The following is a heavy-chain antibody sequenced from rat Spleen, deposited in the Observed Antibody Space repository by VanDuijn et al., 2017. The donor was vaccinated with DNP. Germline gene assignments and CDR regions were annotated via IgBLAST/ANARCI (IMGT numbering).Heavy chain of an antibody. Sequence: EVQLVESGGGLVQPGRSLKLSCAASGFIFSDYKMAWVRQVPKKGLEWVATIIYDGSRTYYRDSVKGRFTISRDNAKNTLDLQMDSLRSEDTATYYCVRRGGKGLFSKWGQGTLVTVSS. CDR1: GFIFSDYK. CDR2: IIYDGSRT. CDR3: VRRGGKGLFSK. J-gene: IGHJ3*01. V-gene: IGHV5S10*01. D-gene: IGHD3-1*01.